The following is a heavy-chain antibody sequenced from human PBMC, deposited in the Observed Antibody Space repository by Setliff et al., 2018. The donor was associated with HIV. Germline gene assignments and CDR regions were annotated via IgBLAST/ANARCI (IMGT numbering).Heavy chain of an antibody. CDR3: LGRWSYRLY. CDR1: GGSFPAYY. CDR2: IYYSGST. J-gene: IGHJ4*02. V-gene: IGHV4-31*07. Sequence: PSETLSLTCAVYGGSFPAYYWSWIRQHPGKGLEWIGYIYYSGSTYYNPSLKSRITISGDTSKNEFSLKVTSVTAADTAVYYCLGRWSYRLYWGQGTLVTVSS. D-gene: IGHD1-26*01.